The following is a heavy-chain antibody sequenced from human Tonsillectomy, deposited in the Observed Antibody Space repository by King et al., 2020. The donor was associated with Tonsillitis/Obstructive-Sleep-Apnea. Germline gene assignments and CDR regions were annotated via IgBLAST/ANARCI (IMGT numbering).Heavy chain of an antibody. CDR1: GYTFTGYY. Sequence: QLVQSGAEVKKPGASVKVSCKASGYTFTGYYMHWVRQTPGQGLEWMGWINPNSGGTNYAQKFQGRVTMTRDTSISTAYMELSRLRSDDTAVYYCARERGTGDPLFDYWGQGTLVTVSS. D-gene: IGHD7-27*01. CDR3: ARERGTGDPLFDY. CDR2: INPNSGGT. J-gene: IGHJ4*02. V-gene: IGHV1-2*02.